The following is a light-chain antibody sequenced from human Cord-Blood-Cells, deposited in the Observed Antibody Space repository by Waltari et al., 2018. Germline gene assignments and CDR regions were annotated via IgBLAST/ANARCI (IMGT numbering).Light chain of an antibody. CDR3: QSYDSSLSGYVV. J-gene: IGLJ2*01. Sequence: QSVLTQPPSVSGAPGQRVTISCTGSSPNIGAGYDGHWYQQLPGTAPKPLIYGNSNRPSGVPDRFSVSKSGTSASLAITGLQAEDEADYYCQSYDSSLSGYVVFGGGTKLTVL. CDR1: SPNIGAGYD. CDR2: GNS. V-gene: IGLV1-40*01.